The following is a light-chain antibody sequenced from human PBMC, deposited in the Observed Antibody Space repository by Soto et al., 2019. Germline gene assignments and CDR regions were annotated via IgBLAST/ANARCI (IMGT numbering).Light chain of an antibody. CDR3: ASYTNRNTLV. CDR1: ASDIGSQDH. V-gene: IGLV2-14*03. J-gene: IGLJ1*01. Sequence: QSVLIQPVSVSGSPGQSLTISCSGTASDIGSQDHVAWYQQYPGKAPKVLIYEVSNRPSGVADRFSASKSGNTASLTISGLQAEDEADYYCASYTNRNTLVFGPGTKVTVL. CDR2: EVS.